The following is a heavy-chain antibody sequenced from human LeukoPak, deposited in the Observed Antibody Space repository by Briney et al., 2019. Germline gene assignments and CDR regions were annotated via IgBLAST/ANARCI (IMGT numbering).Heavy chain of an antibody. CDR3: VKAPLPYVLLWFGLPGD. CDR2: ISGSGGST. D-gene: IGHD3-10*01. Sequence: GGSLRLSCAASGFTFSSYAMSWVRQAPGKGLEWVSAISGSGGSTYYADSVKGRFTISRDNSKNTLYLQMNSLRAEDTAVYYCVKAPLPYVLLWFGLPGDSGQGTLVTVSS. CDR1: GFTFSSYA. V-gene: IGHV3-23*01. J-gene: IGHJ4*02.